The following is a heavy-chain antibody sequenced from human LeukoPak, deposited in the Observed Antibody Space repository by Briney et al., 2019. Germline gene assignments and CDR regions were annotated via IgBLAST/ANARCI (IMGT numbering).Heavy chain of an antibody. Sequence: KSSETLSLTCTVSGGSISSYYWSWIRQPPGKGLEWIGYIYYSGSTNYNPSLKSRVTISVDTSKNQFSLKLSSVTAADTAVYYCARDGDGYTDYYGMDVWGQGTTATVSS. CDR2: IYYSGST. CDR1: GGSISSYY. V-gene: IGHV4-59*01. D-gene: IGHD5-24*01. CDR3: ARDGDGYTDYYGMDV. J-gene: IGHJ6*02.